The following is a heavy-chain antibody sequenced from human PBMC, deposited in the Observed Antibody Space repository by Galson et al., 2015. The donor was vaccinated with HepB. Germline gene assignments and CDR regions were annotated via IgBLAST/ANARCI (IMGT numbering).Heavy chain of an antibody. D-gene: IGHD3-10*01. Sequence: SLRLSCAASEFTFTSYWMNWVRQAPGKGLEWVAVIWYDESYKFYEDSLQGRFTVSRNNSKNTLFLQMNSLTSEDTAVYYCARQLLVGGGLDVWGQGTTVTVSS. V-gene: IGHV3-33*08. CDR3: ARQLLVGGGLDV. J-gene: IGHJ6*02. CDR1: EFTFTSYW. CDR2: IWYDESYK.